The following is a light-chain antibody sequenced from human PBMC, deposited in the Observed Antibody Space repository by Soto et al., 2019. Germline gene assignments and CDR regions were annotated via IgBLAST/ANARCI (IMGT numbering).Light chain of an antibody. CDR3: SSYAGSGTDNYV. CDR1: SSDIGTYNL. V-gene: IGLV2-23*01. CDR2: EGI. J-gene: IGLJ1*01. Sequence: QSVLTQPASVSGSPGQSITISCTGTSSDIGTYNLVSWYQHYPGKAPKLMIYEGIKRPSGVSNRFSGSKSGNTAFLTISGLQADDEADYYCSSYAGSGTDNYVFGSGTKLTVL.